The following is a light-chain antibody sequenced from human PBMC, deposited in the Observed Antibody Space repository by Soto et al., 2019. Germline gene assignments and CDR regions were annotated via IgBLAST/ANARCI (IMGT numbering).Light chain of an antibody. CDR3: QQYGSSPRT. CDR1: QSVSSNY. CDR2: AAS. Sequence: ETLFTKSPGTLSLSPGARATLSCRASQSVSSNYLAWYQQKPGQAPRLLIYAASSRATGIPDRLSGSGSGTDFTLTISRLEPEDFAVYYCQQYGSSPRTFGQGTKVDI. J-gene: IGKJ1*01. V-gene: IGKV3-20*01.